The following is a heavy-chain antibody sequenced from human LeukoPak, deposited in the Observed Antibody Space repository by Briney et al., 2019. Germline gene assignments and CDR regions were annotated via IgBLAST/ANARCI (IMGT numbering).Heavy chain of an antibody. V-gene: IGHV3-48*04. J-gene: IGHJ4*02. CDR3: ARMNYVSTGWGAPFDY. CDR1: GFTFSSFS. D-gene: IGHD1-7*01. CDR2: IRSSGSGT. Sequence: GGSLRLSCAASGFTFSSFSMNWVRQAPGKGLEWVSYIRSSGSGTDCTGSVKGRFTISRDNAKNSLYLQMNSLRAEDTAVYYCARMNYVSTGWGAPFDYWGQGTLVTVSS.